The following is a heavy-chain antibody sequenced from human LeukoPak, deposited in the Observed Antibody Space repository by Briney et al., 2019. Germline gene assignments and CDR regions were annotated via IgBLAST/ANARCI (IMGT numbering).Heavy chain of an antibody. V-gene: IGHV3-23*01. J-gene: IGHJ4*02. CDR1: GFTFSSYA. CDR2: ISGSGGST. CDR3: AKAWSSGYDPSDY. Sequence: GGSLRLSCAASGFTFSSYAMSWVRQAPGKGLEWVSAISGSGGSTYYADSVKGRFTISRDNSKNTLYLQMNSLGAEDTAVYYCAKAWSSGYDPSDYWGQGTLVTVSS. D-gene: IGHD5-12*01.